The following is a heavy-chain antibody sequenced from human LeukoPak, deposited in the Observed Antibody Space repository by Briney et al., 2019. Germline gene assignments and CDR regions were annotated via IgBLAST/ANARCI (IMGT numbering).Heavy chain of an antibody. D-gene: IGHD3-3*01. CDR2: NTPIFGTS. V-gene: IGHV1-69*05. Sequence: SVKVSCKASGGTFSSYVISWVRQAPGQGLEWMGGNTPIFGTSNYAQKFQGRVTITTDESTSTAYMELSSLRSEDTAVYYCARGPGTIFGVVTLFDYWGQGTLVTVSS. CDR3: ARGPGTIFGVVTLFDY. J-gene: IGHJ4*02. CDR1: GGTFSSYV.